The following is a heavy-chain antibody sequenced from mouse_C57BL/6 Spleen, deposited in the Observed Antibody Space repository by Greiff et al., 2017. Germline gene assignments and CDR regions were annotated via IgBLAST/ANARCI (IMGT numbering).Heavy chain of an antibody. CDR2: ISDGGSYT. J-gene: IGHJ2*01. D-gene: IGHD1-1*01. V-gene: IGHV5-4*01. CDR3: ARGDYGSRRIFDY. Sequence: EVQRVESGGGLVKPGGSLKLSCAASGFTFSSYAMSLVRQTPEKRLEWVANISDGGSYTYYPDNVQGRFTISRDNAKNNLYLQMSHLKSEDTAMYYCARGDYGSRRIFDYWGQGTTLTVSS. CDR1: GFTFSSYA.